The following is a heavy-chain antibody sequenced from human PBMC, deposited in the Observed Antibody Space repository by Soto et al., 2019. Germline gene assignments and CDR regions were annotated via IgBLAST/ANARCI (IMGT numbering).Heavy chain of an antibody. CDR2: ISDDGTSM. CDR1: GFNFRNYE. CDR3: ATAPGGVFYYAMDV. Sequence: PVGSLRLSCAVSGFNFRNYEMNWVRQAPGKGLEWLSYISDDGTSMQYADSVKGRFTISRDNTKTSLYLQMTSLRGDDTAVYYCATAPGGVFYYAMDVWGQGVTVTVSS. J-gene: IGHJ6*02. D-gene: IGHD2-8*01. V-gene: IGHV3-48*03.